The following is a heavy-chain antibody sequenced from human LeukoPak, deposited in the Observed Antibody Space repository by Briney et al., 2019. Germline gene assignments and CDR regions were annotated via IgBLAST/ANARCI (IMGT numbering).Heavy chain of an antibody. V-gene: IGHV4-34*01. Sequence: SETLSLTCAVYGGSFSGYYWSWIRQPPGKGLEWIGEINHSGSTNYNPSLKSRVTISVDTSKNQFSLKLSSVTAADTAVYYCARLCDSRSGAWFDPWGQGTLVTVSS. CDR3: ARLCDSRSGAWFDP. J-gene: IGHJ5*02. CDR2: INHSGST. D-gene: IGHD1-26*01. CDR1: GGSFSGYY.